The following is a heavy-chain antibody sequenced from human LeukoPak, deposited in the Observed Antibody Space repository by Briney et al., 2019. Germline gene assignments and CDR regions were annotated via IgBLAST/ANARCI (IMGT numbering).Heavy chain of an antibody. D-gene: IGHD2-2*01. CDR2: IRYDGSNK. CDR3: AKIIVVVPAATDFFDY. V-gene: IGHV3-30*02. Sequence: PGGSLRLSCAASGFTFSSYGMHWVRQAPGKGLEWVAFIRYDGSNKYYADSVKGRFTISRDNSKNPLYLQMNSLRAEDTAVYYCAKIIVVVPAATDFFDYWGQGTLVTVSS. J-gene: IGHJ4*02. CDR1: GFTFSSYG.